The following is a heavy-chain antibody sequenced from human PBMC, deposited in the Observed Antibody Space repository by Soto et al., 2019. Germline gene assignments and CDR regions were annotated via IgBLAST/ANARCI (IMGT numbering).Heavy chain of an antibody. D-gene: IGHD2-15*01. V-gene: IGHV3-23*01. Sequence: EVQLLESGGGLVQPGGSLRLSCAASGFTFSNYAMTWVRQAPGKGLEWVSTISGSADSTYYADSVKGRFTISRDNSKNTLFLQMNSLRAEDTAVYYCAKCGGSSYYYSMDVWGKGTTVTVSS. J-gene: IGHJ6*03. CDR2: ISGSADST. CDR3: AKCGGSSYYYSMDV. CDR1: GFTFSNYA.